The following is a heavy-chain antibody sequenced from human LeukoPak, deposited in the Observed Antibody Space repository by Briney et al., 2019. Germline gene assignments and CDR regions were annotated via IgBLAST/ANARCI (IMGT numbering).Heavy chain of an antibody. CDR3: ARHGSSYDFWSGYPDAFDI. CDR2: INHSGGT. J-gene: IGHJ3*02. V-gene: IGHV4-34*01. D-gene: IGHD3-3*01. CDR1: GGSFSGYY. Sequence: PSETLSLTCAVYGGSFSGYYWSWIRQPPGKGLEWIGEINHSGGTNYNPSLKSRVTISVDTSKNQFSLKLSSVTAADTAVYYCARHGSSYDFWSGYPDAFDIWGQGTMVTVSS.